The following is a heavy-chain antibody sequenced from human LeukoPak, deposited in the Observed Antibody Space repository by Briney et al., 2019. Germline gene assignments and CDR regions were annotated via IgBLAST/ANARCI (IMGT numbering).Heavy chain of an antibody. J-gene: IGHJ4*02. CDR3: ARHFGYSGYDGDY. Sequence: GESLKISCKGSGYTFTKYWIAWVRQMPGKGLEWMGIIYPGGSDIRYSPSFQGQVTISADKSTSTAYLQWSSLKASDTAMYYCARHFGYSGYDGDYWGQGTLVTVSS. D-gene: IGHD5-12*01. V-gene: IGHV5-51*01. CDR1: GYTFTKYW. CDR2: IYPGGSDI.